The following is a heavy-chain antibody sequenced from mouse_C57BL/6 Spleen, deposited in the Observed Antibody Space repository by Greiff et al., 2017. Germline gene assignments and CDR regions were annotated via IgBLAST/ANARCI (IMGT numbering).Heavy chain of an antibody. CDR3: ARSGGNYPFDY. V-gene: IGHV14-2*01. J-gene: IGHJ2*01. CDR1: GFNIKDYY. Sequence: EVQLQQSGAELVKPGASVKLSCTASGFNIKDYYMHWVKQRTEQGLEWIGRIEPEDGETKYAPTFQGKATITADTSSNTAYQQLSSLTAEDTAVYYCARSGGNYPFDYWGQGTTLTVSS. CDR2: IEPEDGET. D-gene: IGHD2-1*01.